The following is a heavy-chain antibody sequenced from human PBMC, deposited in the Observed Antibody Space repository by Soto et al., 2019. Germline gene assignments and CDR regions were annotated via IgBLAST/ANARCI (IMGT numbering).Heavy chain of an antibody. J-gene: IGHJ4*02. CDR2: IYYSGST. Sequence: SETLSLTCTVSCGSIISGDYYWSWIRQPPGKGLEWIGYIYYSGSTYYNPSLKSRVTISVDTSKNQFSLKLSSVTAADTAVYYCARALGSSSWYQYYFDYWGQGTLVTVSS. D-gene: IGHD6-13*01. CDR1: CGSIISGDYY. V-gene: IGHV4-30-4*01. CDR3: ARALGSSSWYQYYFDY.